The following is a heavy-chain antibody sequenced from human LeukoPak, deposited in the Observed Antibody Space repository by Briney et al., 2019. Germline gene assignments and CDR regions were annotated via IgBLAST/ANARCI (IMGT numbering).Heavy chain of an antibody. D-gene: IGHD2-2*03. CDR1: GGTFSSYA. CDR2: IIPIFGTA. J-gene: IGHJ5*02. Sequence: ASVKVSCKASGGTFSSYAISWVRQAPGQGPEWMGGIIPIFGTANYAQKFQGRVTITADESTSTAYMELSSLRSEDTAVYYCARGVDIVVVPAVTNWCDPWGQGTLVTVSS. CDR3: ARGVDIVVVPAVTNWCDP. V-gene: IGHV1-69*13.